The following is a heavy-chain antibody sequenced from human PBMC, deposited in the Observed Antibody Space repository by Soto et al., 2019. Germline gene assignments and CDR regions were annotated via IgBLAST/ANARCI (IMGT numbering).Heavy chain of an antibody. D-gene: IGHD5-12*01. CDR3: ARGSPRWDIVATTFDY. V-gene: IGHV4-59*01. Sequence: SETLSLTCPVSGGSISSYYWSWIRQPPGKGLEWIGYIYYSGSTNYNPSLKSRVTISVDTSKNQFSLKLSSVTAADTAVYYCARGSPRWDIVATTFDYWGQGTLVTVSS. CDR1: GGSISSYY. CDR2: IYYSGST. J-gene: IGHJ4*02.